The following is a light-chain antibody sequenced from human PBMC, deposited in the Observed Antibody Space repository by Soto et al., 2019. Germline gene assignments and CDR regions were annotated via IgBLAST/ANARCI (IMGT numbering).Light chain of an antibody. Sequence: QSALTQPASVSGSPGQSITISCTGTSSDVGGYNYVSWYQQHPGKAPKLVIYEVTKRPSGVSNRFSGSKSGNTASLTISGVQSEDETDYYCSSYTSTNHVVFGGGTQLTVL. J-gene: IGLJ2*01. CDR1: SSDVGGYNY. CDR3: SSYTSTNHVV. V-gene: IGLV2-14*01. CDR2: EVT.